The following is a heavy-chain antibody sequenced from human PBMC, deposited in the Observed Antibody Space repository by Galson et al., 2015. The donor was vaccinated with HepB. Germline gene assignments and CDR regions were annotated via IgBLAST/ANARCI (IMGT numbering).Heavy chain of an antibody. Sequence: SLRLSCAASGFTFGDYAMSWVRQAPGKGLEWVGFIRSKAYGGTTEYAASVKGRFTISRDDSKSIAYLQMNSLKTEDTAVHYCTSDPLAYCGGDCYSGRDYWGQGTLVTVSS. CDR3: TSDPLAYCGGDCYSGRDY. V-gene: IGHV3-49*04. CDR1: GFTFGDYA. D-gene: IGHD2-21*02. CDR2: IRSKAYGGTT. J-gene: IGHJ4*02.